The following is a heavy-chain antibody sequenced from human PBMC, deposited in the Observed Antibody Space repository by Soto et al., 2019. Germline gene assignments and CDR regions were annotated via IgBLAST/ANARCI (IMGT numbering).Heavy chain of an antibody. V-gene: IGHV4-30-2*05. CDR2: IYHSGST. D-gene: IGHD3-16*01. Sequence: SETLSLTCAVSGGSISSGGYSWSWIRQPPGKGLEWIGYIYHSGSTYYNPSLKSRVTISVDTSKNQFSLKLSSVTAADTAVYYCARIGGGGDMDYWGQGTLVTVSS. J-gene: IGHJ4*02. CDR1: GGSISSGGYS. CDR3: ARIGGGGDMDY.